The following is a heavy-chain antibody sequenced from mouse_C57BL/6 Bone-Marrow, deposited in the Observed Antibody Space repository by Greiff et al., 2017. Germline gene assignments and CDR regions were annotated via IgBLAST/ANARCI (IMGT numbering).Heavy chain of an antibody. Sequence: QVQLQQSGAELMMPGASVKLSCKASGYTFTSYWMHWVKQRPGQGLEWIGEIDPSDSYTNYNQKFKGKSTLTVDKSSSTAYMQLSSLTSEDSAVYYCARSTTVVRFDYWGQGTTLTVSS. CDR2: IDPSDSYT. D-gene: IGHD1-1*01. J-gene: IGHJ2*01. V-gene: IGHV1-69*01. CDR1: GYTFTSYW. CDR3: ARSTTVVRFDY.